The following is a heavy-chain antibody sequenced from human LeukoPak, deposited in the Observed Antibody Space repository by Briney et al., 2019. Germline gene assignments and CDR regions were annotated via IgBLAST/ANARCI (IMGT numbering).Heavy chain of an antibody. D-gene: IGHD4-17*01. J-gene: IGHJ4*02. CDR3: ARHVNFADYPLDH. Sequence: SETLSLACAVSGDSISDYFWSGFRQPPGKRLEWITYIRGSGSTTNYNPSLKSRVTISRDASKNQVSMRLISATAADTAVYYCARHVNFADYPLDHWGRGTLVTVSS. V-gene: IGHV4-59*08. CDR1: GDSISDYF. CDR2: IRGSGST.